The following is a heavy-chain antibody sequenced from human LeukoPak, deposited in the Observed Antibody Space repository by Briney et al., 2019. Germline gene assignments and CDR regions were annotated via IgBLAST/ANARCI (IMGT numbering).Heavy chain of an antibody. CDR3: ARGRIAKIVVVHSFHYGMDV. D-gene: IGHD3-22*01. CDR1: GGSFTDYF. CDR2: INDYTGNT. Sequence: SETQSLTCDVFGGSFTDYFWTWIRQSPGKGLEWIGEINDYTGNTNYNPSLNSRVSISLEKSKNQFSLELRSVTAADTAVYYCARGRIAKIVVVHSFHYGMDVWGQGTTVTVS. V-gene: IGHV4-34*01. J-gene: IGHJ6*02.